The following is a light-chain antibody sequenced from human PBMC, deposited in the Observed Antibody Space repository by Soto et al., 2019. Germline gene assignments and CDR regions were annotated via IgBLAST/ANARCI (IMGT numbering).Light chain of an antibody. CDR3: SSYTGSSTLYV. J-gene: IGLJ1*01. V-gene: IGLV2-14*01. CDR1: SSDVGAYNF. CDR2: EVS. Sequence: QSALTQPASVSGSPGQSIAISCTGTSSDVGAYNFVSWYQQHPGKAPKLMIYEVSNRPSGVSSRFSGSKSGNTASLTISGLQPEDEADYYCSSYTGSSTLYVFGTGTKVTVL.